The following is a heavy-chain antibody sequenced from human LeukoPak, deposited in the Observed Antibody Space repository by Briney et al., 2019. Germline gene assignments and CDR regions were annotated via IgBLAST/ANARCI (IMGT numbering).Heavy chain of an antibody. D-gene: IGHD6-13*01. CDR1: GGSISSGGYS. Sequence: SETLSLTCAVSGGSISSGGYSWSWIRQPPGKGLEWIGYIYHSGSTYYNPSLKSRVTISVDRSKNQFSLKLSSVTAADTAVYYCARRVRSSSWGFDYWGQGTLVTVSS. CDR2: IYHSGST. J-gene: IGHJ4*02. V-gene: IGHV4-30-2*01. CDR3: ARRVRSSSWGFDY.